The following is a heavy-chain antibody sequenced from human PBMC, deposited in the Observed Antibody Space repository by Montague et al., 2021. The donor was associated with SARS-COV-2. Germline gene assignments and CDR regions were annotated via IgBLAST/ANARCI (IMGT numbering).Heavy chain of an antibody. CDR1: GGSISSYY. J-gene: IGHJ4*02. CDR3: ASPGGYCSGGSCYYVY. V-gene: IGHV4-59*01. D-gene: IGHD2-15*01. CDR2: IYYSGSS. Sequence: SETLSLTCTVSGGSISSYYWSWIRQPPGKGLEWIGYIYYSGSSNYNPSLKSRVTISVDTSKNQFSLNLTSVTAADEAVYYCASPGGYCSGGSCYYVYWGQGTLVTVSS.